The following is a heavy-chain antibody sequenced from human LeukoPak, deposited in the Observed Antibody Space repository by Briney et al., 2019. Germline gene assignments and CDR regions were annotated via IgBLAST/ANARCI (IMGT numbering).Heavy chain of an antibody. Sequence: SETLSLTCAVYGGSFSGYYWSWIRQPLGKGLEWIGEINHSGSTNYNPSLKSRVTISVDTSKNQFSLKLSSVTAADTAVYYCARFTLYYYGSGSLNAYYFDYWGQGTLVTVSS. CDR2: INHSGST. CDR1: GGSFSGYY. D-gene: IGHD3-10*01. J-gene: IGHJ4*02. CDR3: ARFTLYYYGSGSLNAYYFDY. V-gene: IGHV4-34*01.